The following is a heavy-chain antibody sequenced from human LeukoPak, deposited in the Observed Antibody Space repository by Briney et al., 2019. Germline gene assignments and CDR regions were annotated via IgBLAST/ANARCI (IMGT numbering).Heavy chain of an antibody. V-gene: IGHV4-38-2*02. J-gene: IGHJ4*02. D-gene: IGHD3-22*01. CDR1: GYSISSGYY. CDR3: ARRNYYDSSGLDY. CDR2: IYHSGST. Sequence: SETLSLTCTVSGYSISSGYYWGWIRQPPGKGLEWIGSIYHSGSTYYNPSLKSRVTISVDTFKNQFSLKLSSVTAADTAVYYCARRNYYDSSGLDYWGQGTLVTVSS.